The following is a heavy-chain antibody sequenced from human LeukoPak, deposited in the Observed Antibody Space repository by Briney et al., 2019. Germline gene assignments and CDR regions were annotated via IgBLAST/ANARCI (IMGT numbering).Heavy chain of an antibody. CDR1: GYTFTGYY. CDR2: INPNSGGT. D-gene: IGHD3-22*01. CDR3: ARETYYYDSSGYVDY. Sequence: ASVKVSCKASGYTFTGYYMHWVRQAPGQGLEWMGWINPNSGGTNYAQKFQGRVTMTRDTSTSTVYMELSSLRSEDTAVYYCARETYYYDSSGYVDYWGQGTLVTVSS. V-gene: IGHV1-2*02. J-gene: IGHJ4*02.